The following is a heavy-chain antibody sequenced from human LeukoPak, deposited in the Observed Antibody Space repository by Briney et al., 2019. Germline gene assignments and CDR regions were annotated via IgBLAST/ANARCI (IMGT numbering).Heavy chain of an antibody. J-gene: IGHJ4*01. CDR2: IYYSGST. D-gene: IGHD6-13*01. CDR1: GGCISSSSYY. V-gene: IGHV4-39*07. CDR3: ARAHSSSTSAFDS. Sequence: SETLSLTCTVSGGCISSSSYYGGWIRQPPGKGLEWIGSIYYSGSTSYNPSLKSRVTISVDTSKNQFSLKLSSLTVAATAVYYCARAHSSSTSAFDSWGPGTLVTVSS.